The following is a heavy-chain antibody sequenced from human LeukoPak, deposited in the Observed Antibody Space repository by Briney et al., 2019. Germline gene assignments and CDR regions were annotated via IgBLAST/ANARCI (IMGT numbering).Heavy chain of an antibody. Sequence: SETLSLTCAVYGGSFSGYYWSWIRQPPGKGLEWIGEINHSGSTNYNPSLKSRVTISVDTSKNQFSLKLSSVTAADTAVYYCARGRRVGITMIVVVSHFDYCCQGTLVTVSS. CDR2: INHSGST. D-gene: IGHD3-22*01. V-gene: IGHV4-34*01. J-gene: IGHJ4*02. CDR1: GGSFSGYY. CDR3: ARGRRVGITMIVVVSHFDY.